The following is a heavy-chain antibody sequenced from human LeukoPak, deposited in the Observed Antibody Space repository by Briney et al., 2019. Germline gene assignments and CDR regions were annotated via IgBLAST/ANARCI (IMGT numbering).Heavy chain of an antibody. J-gene: IGHJ3*02. CDR3: AKDYRLGDGYNYVDDAFDI. CDR2: ISYDGSTK. D-gene: IGHD5-24*01. Sequence: GGSLRLSCAASGLTFSSYGMQWVRQAPGKGLEWVAVISYDGSTKHYAVSVKSLFSITRDNSKNTLYLQMNSLRAEDTAVYYCAKDYRLGDGYNYVDDAFDIWAQGTMVTVSS. V-gene: IGHV3-30*18. CDR1: GLTFSSYG.